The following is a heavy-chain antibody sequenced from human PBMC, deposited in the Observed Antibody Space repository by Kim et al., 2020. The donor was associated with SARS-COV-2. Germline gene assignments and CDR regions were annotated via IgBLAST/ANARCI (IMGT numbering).Heavy chain of an antibody. CDR1: GFTFSHAW. V-gene: IGHV3-15*01. CDR3: TTDGFLGDVLLWLGELLGIRYYVLEV. D-gene: IGHD3-10*01. J-gene: IGHJ6*02. CDR2: IKGQIDGETT. Sequence: GGSLRLSCAASGFTFSHAWMKWVRQSAGKGLEWVGHIKGQIDGETTDYAAPVNDNFTISRDDSKNMVYLQMNSLKTEDTAVYYCTTDGFLGDVLLWLGELLGIRYYVLEVWGQGTTVIVTS.